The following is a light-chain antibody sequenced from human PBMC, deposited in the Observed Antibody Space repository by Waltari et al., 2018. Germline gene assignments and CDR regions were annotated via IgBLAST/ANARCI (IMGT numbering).Light chain of an antibody. CDR3: SSYAGGSSLM. Sequence: QSALTQPPSASGSPGQSITISCTGIRTDVEGYHPVSWYQQHPGKAPKLLIYEVTKRPSGVPDRFSGSKSDNTASLAVSGLQAEDEADYYCSSYAGGSSLMFGGGTKLTVL. V-gene: IGLV2-8*01. CDR1: RTDVEGYHP. CDR2: EVT. J-gene: IGLJ3*02.